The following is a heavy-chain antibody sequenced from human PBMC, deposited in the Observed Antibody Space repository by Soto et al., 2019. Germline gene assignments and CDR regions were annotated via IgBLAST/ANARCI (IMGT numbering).Heavy chain of an antibody. CDR2: INHSGST. D-gene: IGHD6-19*01. J-gene: IGHJ4*02. V-gene: IGHV4-34*01. CDR3: ARRGWRDY. Sequence: SETLSLTCVVYGGSFSGYYRSWIRQPPGKGLEWIGEINHSGSTNYNPSLKSRVTISVDTSKNQFSLKLSSVTAADTAVYYCARRGWRDYWGQGTLVTVSS. CDR1: GGSFSGYY.